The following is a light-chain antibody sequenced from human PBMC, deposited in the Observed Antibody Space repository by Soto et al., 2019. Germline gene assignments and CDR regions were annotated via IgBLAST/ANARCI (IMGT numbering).Light chain of an antibody. CDR2: AAS. CDR3: QQYNNWPRT. CDR1: QSISSY. V-gene: IGKV1-39*01. Sequence: DIQMTQSPSSLSASVGSRVSITCRASQSISSYLNWYQQKPGKAPKLLIYAASSLQSGVPSRFSGSGSGTDFTLTISSLQSEDFAVYYCQQYNNWPRTFGQGTKVDIK. J-gene: IGKJ1*01.